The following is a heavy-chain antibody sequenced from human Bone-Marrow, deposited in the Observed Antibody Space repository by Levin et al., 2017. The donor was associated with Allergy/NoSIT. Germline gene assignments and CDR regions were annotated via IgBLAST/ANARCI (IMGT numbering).Heavy chain of an antibody. Sequence: GESLKISCAASGILFSSYDMNWVRQAPGKGLKWVSSISAGGNYIYYADSVKGRFTISRDNAKNSLFLQMNSLRAEDTAVYYCASWAMYHYDRSAFDYFYYAMDVWGQGTTVTVSS. J-gene: IGHJ6*02. CDR2: ISAGGNYI. V-gene: IGHV3-21*01. CDR3: ASWAMYHYDRSAFDYFYYAMDV. D-gene: IGHD3-22*01. CDR1: GILFSSYD.